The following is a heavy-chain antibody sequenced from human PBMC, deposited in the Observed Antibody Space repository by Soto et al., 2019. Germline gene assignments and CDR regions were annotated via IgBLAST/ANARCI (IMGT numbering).Heavy chain of an antibody. CDR2: IYYSGST. Sequence: SETLSLTCTVSGGSISSSSYYWGWIRQPPGKGLEWIGSIYYSGSTYYNPSLKSRVTISVDTSKNQFSLKLSSVTAADTAVYYCARLAVLRYFASGADYFDSWGQGTPVTVSS. CDR1: GGSISSSSYY. CDR3: ARLAVLRYFASGADYFDS. V-gene: IGHV4-39*01. J-gene: IGHJ4*02. D-gene: IGHD3-9*01.